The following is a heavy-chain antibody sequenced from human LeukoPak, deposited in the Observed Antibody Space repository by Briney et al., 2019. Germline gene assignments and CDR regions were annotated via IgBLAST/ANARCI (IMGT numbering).Heavy chain of an antibody. CDR3: ARDGDGYNYFDY. D-gene: IGHD5-24*01. CDR1: GGSIGSSSYY. Sequence: NPSETLSLTCTVSGGSIGSSSYYWGWIRQPPGKGLEWIGSIYYSGSTYYNPSLKSRVTISVDTSKNQFSLKLSSVTAADTAVYYCARDGDGYNYFDYWGQGTLVTVSS. CDR2: IYYSGST. V-gene: IGHV4-39*07. J-gene: IGHJ4*02.